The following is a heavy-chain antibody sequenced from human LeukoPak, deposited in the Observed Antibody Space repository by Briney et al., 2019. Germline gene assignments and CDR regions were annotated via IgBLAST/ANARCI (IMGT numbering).Heavy chain of an antibody. Sequence: PGGSLRLSCAASGLTFSSYWMSWVRQTPGKGLEWVANIKQDGSEKYYVDSVKGRFTISRDNAKNSLYLQMNSVRAEDTAVYYCARVEQQLTHGGAFDIWGQGTMVTVSS. D-gene: IGHD6-13*01. CDR2: IKQDGSEK. V-gene: IGHV3-7*01. CDR1: GLTFSSYW. CDR3: ARVEQQLTHGGAFDI. J-gene: IGHJ3*02.